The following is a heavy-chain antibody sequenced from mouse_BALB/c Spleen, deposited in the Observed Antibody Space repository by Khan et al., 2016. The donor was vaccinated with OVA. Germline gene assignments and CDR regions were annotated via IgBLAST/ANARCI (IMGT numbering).Heavy chain of an antibody. CDR3: ARPPYVSEFLDY. CDR2: INTYTGET. Sequence: QIQLVQSGPELKKPGESVKLSCKASGYTFTNYGMNWVKQSPGKALKWMGWINTYTGETTYDDDFKDRFAFSLETSANTAYLQINNLKYEDTATYFCARPPYVSEFLDYWGQGTSVTVSS. V-gene: IGHV9-3-1*01. J-gene: IGHJ4*01. D-gene: IGHD1-1*01. CDR1: GYTFTNYG.